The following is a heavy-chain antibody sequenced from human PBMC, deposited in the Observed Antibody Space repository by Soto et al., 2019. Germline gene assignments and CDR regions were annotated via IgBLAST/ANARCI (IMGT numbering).Heavy chain of an antibody. CDR1: DGSISSGGYY. J-gene: IGHJ4*02. CDR3: ARVTGSNQWLKRQYYFDY. V-gene: IGHV4-61*08. Sequence: PSETLSITCTFSDGSISSGGYYWSWIRQHPGKGLEWIGYIYYSGSTNYNPSLKSRVTISVDTSKNQFSLKLSSVTAADTAVYYCARVTGSNQWLKRQYYFDYWGQGTMVTVSS. D-gene: IGHD6-19*01. CDR2: IYYSGST.